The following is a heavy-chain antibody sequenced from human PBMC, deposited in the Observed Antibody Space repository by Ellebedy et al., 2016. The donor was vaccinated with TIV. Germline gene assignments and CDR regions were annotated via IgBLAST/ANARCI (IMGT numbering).Heavy chain of an antibody. CDR3: ATDSSKSRLVMVASAQAFDV. J-gene: IGHJ3*01. V-gene: IGHV1-24*01. Sequence: AASVKVSCKVSGYSLTELSMHWVRQAPGKGLEWMGGFDPEDGETTYAQKFQGRIILTEDTSSDIAYMELSNLRSEDTAVYFCATDSSKSRLVMVASAQAFDVWGQGTLVTVSS. CDR2: FDPEDGET. CDR1: GYSLTELS. D-gene: IGHD2-21*01.